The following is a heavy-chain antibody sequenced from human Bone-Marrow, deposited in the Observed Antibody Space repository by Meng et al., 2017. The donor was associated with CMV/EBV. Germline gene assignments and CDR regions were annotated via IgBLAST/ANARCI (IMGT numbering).Heavy chain of an antibody. CDR1: GGSFGGYY. V-gene: IGHV4-34*01. CDR3: ARGLRITMVRGARLDY. D-gene: IGHD3-10*01. J-gene: IGHJ4*02. Sequence: VELQQWGAVRLRPSETLSLTCAVYGGSFGGYYWSWIRQPPGKGLEWIGEINHSGSTNSNPSLKSRVTISVDTSKNQFSLKLSSVTAADTAVYYCARGLRITMVRGARLDYWGQGTLVTVSS. CDR2: INHSGST.